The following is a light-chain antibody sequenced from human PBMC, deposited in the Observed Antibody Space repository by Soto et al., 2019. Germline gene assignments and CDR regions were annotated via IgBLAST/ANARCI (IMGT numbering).Light chain of an antibody. V-gene: IGLV2-14*01. Sequence: QSVLTQPASVSGSPGQSITISCTGTSSDVGGYNYVSWYQQHPGKAPKFMIYDVSNRPSGVSNRFSGSKSGNTASLTISGLQAEDEADYYCCSYTNSNTRQIVFGTGPKVTVL. CDR1: SSDVGGYNY. CDR2: DVS. J-gene: IGLJ1*01. CDR3: CSYTNSNTRQIV.